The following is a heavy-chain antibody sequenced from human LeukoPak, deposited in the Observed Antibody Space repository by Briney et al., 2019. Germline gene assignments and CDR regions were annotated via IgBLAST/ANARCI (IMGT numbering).Heavy chain of an antibody. J-gene: IGHJ4*02. CDR3: AKEVSVAGSKRLDY. CDR2: ISYDGSNK. Sequence: GGSLRLSCAASGFTFSSYAMHWVRQAPGKGLEWVAVISYDGSNKYYADSVKGRFTISRDNSKNTLYLQMNSLRGEDTAVYYCAKEVSVAGSKRLDYWGQGTLVTVSS. D-gene: IGHD6-19*01. CDR1: GFTFSSYA. V-gene: IGHV3-30-3*01.